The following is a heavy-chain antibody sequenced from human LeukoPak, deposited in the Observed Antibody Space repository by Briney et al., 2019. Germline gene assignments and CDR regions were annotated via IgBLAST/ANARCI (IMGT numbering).Heavy chain of an antibody. D-gene: IGHD3-3*01. J-gene: IGHJ5*02. V-gene: IGHV3-23*01. CDR1: GFTFSSYA. CDR2: ISGSGGST. Sequence: GGSLRLSCAVSGFTFSSYAMSWVRQAPGKGLEWVSAISGSGGSTYYADSVKGRFTISRDNSKNTLYLQMNSLRAEDTAVYYCAKKPRGVVRGGSNWFDPWGQGTLVTVSS. CDR3: AKKPRGVVRGGSNWFDP.